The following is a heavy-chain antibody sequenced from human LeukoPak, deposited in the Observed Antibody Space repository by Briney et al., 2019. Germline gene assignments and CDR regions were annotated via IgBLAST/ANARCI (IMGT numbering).Heavy chain of an antibody. Sequence: ASVKVSCKASGYTFTGYGISWVRQAPGQGLEWMGWISAYNGNTNYAQKLQGRVTMTTDTSTSTAYMELRSLRSDDTAVYYCARANYGSGSYYGDYWGQGTLVTVSS. CDR2: ISAYNGNT. D-gene: IGHD3-10*01. V-gene: IGHV1-18*01. J-gene: IGHJ4*02. CDR3: ARANYGSGSYYGDY. CDR1: GYTFTGYG.